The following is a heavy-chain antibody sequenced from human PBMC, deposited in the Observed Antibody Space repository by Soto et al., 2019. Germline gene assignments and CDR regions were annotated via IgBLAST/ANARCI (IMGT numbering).Heavy chain of an antibody. V-gene: IGHV3-15*01. CDR2: IKSKTDGGTT. CDR3: TTDTPEAGYYYDSSGLSDY. D-gene: IGHD3-22*01. J-gene: IGHJ4*02. CDR1: GFTFSNAW. Sequence: GGSLRLSCAASGFTFSNAWMSWVRQAPGKGLEWVGRIKSKTDGGTTDYAAPVKGRFTISRDDSKNTLYLQMNSLKTEDTAVYYCTTDTPEAGYYYDSSGLSDYWGQGTLVTVSS.